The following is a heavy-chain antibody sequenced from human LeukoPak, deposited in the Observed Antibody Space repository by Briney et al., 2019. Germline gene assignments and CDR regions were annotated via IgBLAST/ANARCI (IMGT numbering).Heavy chain of an antibody. V-gene: IGHV3-48*01. CDR2: ISSSSSTI. CDR1: GFTFSSYS. Sequence: GSLRLSCAASGFTFSSYSMNWVRQPPGKGLEWVSYISSSSSTIYYADSVKGRFTISRDNAKNSLYLQMNSLRAEDTAVYYCARDFGYVGYYMDVWGKGTTVTVSS. D-gene: IGHD5-12*01. J-gene: IGHJ6*03. CDR3: ARDFGYVGYYMDV.